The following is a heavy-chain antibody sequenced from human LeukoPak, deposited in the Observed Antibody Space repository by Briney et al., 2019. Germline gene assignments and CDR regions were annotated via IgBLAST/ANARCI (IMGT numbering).Heavy chain of an antibody. CDR1: GFTFSSYS. CDR3: ARDRIPEGGYAWDGFGY. CDR2: ISSSSSYI. D-gene: IGHD5-12*01. Sequence: TGGSLRLSCAASGFTFSSYSMNWVRQAPGKGLEWVSSISSSSSYIYYADSVKGRFTISRDNAKNSLYLQMNSLRAEDTAVYYCARDRIPEGGYAWDGFGYWGQGTLVTVSS. V-gene: IGHV3-21*01. J-gene: IGHJ4*02.